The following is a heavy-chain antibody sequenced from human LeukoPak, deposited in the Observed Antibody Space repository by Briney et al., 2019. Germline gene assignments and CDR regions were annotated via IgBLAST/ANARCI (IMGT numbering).Heavy chain of an antibody. V-gene: IGHV3-21*01. D-gene: IGHD3-22*01. CDR3: ARGSGSSGYTWSY. CDR2: ISSSSSYI. Sequence: GGSLRLSCAASGFTFSSYSMNWVRQAPGKGLEWVSSISSSSSYIYYADSVKGRFTISRDNAKNSLYLQMNSLRAEDAAVYYCARGSGSSGYTWSYWGQGTLVTVSS. CDR1: GFTFSSYS. J-gene: IGHJ4*02.